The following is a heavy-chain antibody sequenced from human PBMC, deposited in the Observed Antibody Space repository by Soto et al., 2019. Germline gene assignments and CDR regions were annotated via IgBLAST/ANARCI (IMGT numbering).Heavy chain of an antibody. Sequence: QVQLVQSGAEVKKPGSSVKVSCKASGGTFSSYAISWVRQAPGQGLEWMGGIIPIFGTANYAQKFQGRVTITADESTSTAYMELRSLRSEDTAVYYCARDRGPSSSKYYYYRMDVWGQGTTVTVSS. D-gene: IGHD3-10*01. CDR2: IIPIFGTA. V-gene: IGHV1-69*12. CDR3: ARDRGPSSSKYYYYRMDV. J-gene: IGHJ6*02. CDR1: GGTFSSYA.